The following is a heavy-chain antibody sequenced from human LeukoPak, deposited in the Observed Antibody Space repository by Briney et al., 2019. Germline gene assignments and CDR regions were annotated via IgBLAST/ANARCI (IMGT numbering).Heavy chain of an antibody. J-gene: IGHJ4*02. CDR3: ARGTGDWLDY. V-gene: IGHV1-69*05. CDR1: GGTFSSYA. D-gene: IGHD2-21*02. CDR2: IIPIFGTA. Sequence: ASVKVSCKASGGTFSSYAISWVRQAPGQGLEWRGRIIPIFGTANYAQKFQGRVTITTDESTSTAYRELSSLRSEDTAVYYCARGTGDWLDYWGQGTLVTVSS.